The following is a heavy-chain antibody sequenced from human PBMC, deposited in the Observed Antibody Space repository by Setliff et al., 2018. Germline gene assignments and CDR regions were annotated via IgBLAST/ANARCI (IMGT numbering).Heavy chain of an antibody. Sequence: ASVKVSCKASGYTFSSYAISWVRQAPGQGLEWLGWISVYSGNTDYAQNFQGRVTMTVDTSTSTAYMELRSLTSDDTAVYYCARVPRLEWLLPTFDSWGQGTLVTVSS. CDR2: ISVYSGNT. V-gene: IGHV1-18*01. D-gene: IGHD3-3*01. J-gene: IGHJ4*02. CDR3: ARVPRLEWLLPTFDS. CDR1: GYTFSSYA.